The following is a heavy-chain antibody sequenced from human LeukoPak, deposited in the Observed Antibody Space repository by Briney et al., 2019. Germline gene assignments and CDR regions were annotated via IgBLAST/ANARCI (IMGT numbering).Heavy chain of an antibody. CDR1: GGSITSDTYY. CDR3: ARVGKEWELPIRYFDY. V-gene: IGHV4-39*07. CDR2: MYYSGNT. D-gene: IGHD1-26*01. Sequence: SETLSLTCSVSGGSITSDTYYWGWIRQPPGKGLEWIGTMYYSGNTDYNPSLKSRITISVDTSKNQFYLKLTSVTAADTAVYYCARVGKEWELPIRYFDYWGQGTLVTVSS. J-gene: IGHJ4*02.